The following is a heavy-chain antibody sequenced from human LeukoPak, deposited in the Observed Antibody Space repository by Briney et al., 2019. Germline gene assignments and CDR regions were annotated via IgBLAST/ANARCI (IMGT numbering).Heavy chain of an antibody. J-gene: IGHJ3*02. Sequence: GGSLRLSCAASGFTFSSYAMSWVRQAPAKGLEWVSIIYSGGSTYYADSVKGRFIISRDNSKNTLYLQMNSLRVEDTAVYYCAAGIAVSIRGAFDIWGQGTMVTVSS. CDR3: AAGIAVSIRGAFDI. CDR1: GFTFSSYA. V-gene: IGHV3-66*01. CDR2: IYSGGST. D-gene: IGHD6-19*01.